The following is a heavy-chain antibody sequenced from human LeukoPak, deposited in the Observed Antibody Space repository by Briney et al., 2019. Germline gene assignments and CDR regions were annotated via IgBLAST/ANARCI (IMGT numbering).Heavy chain of an antibody. CDR1: GFTFSSYG. D-gene: IGHD3-22*01. CDR3: ARDYYEYYDSSGYFGY. Sequence: GGSLRLSCAASGFTFSSYGMHWVRQAPGKGLEWVAVISYDGSNKYYADSVKGRFTISRDNSKNTLYLQMNSLRAEDTAVYYCARDYYEYYDSSGYFGYWGQGTLVTVSS. V-gene: IGHV3-30*03. CDR2: ISYDGSNK. J-gene: IGHJ4*02.